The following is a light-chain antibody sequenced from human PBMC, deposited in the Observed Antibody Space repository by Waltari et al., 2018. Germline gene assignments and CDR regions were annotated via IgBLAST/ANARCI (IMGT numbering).Light chain of an antibody. V-gene: IGKV3D-15*01. CDR2: GAS. J-gene: IGKJ2*01. CDR3: QQYDKWLRYS. Sequence: EVVLTQSPATLSLSPGETATLSCRASQSVNNYLAWYQQKPGQAPRLLIFGASSRATGIPARFSGSGSGTDFTLTISSLQSEDFAVYYCQQYDKWLRYSFGQGTKLEIK. CDR1: QSVNNY.